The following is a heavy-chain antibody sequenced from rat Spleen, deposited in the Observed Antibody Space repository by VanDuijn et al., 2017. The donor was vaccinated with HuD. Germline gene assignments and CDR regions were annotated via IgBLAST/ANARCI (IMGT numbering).Heavy chain of an antibody. J-gene: IGHJ1*01. Sequence: EVQLVESGGGLVRPGRSLKLSCAASGLIFSDYNMAWVRQAPKKGLEWVAIISSGGGGIYYPDSVKGRFTISRDNAKSTLYLQMDSLRSEDTASYYCATVGTVDYWFFDFWGPGTMVTVSS. CDR1: GLIFSDYN. D-gene: IGHD1-1*01. CDR2: ISSGGGGI. CDR3: ATVGTVDYWFFDF. V-gene: IGHV5S10*01.